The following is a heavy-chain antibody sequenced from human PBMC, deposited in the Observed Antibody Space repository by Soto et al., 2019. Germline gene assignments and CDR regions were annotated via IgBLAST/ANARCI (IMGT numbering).Heavy chain of an antibody. CDR3: ARGKDFWSGYYSDLLTAYFDP. CDR1: GFSLSDHE. Sequence: GSLRLSCAASGFSLSDHEMNWVRQGPGKGLEWVSYISSTGKTIYYTASVKGRFTISRDNDNNSLYLQLNSLRVEDTGVYFCARGKDFWSGYYSDLLTAYFDPWGQGTQVTVSS. J-gene: IGHJ5*02. D-gene: IGHD3-3*01. CDR2: ISSTGKTI. V-gene: IGHV3-48*03.